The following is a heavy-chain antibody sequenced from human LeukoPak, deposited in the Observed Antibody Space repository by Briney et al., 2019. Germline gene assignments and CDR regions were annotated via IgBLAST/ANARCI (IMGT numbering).Heavy chain of an antibody. J-gene: IGHJ4*02. CDR1: GGSISSYSYY. V-gene: IGHV4-39*01. CDR2: IYYSGST. Sequence: SETLSLTCTVSGGSISSYSYYWGWIRQPPGKGLEWIGSIYYSGSTYYNPSLKSRVTISVDTSKNQFSLKLSSVTAADTAVYYCARHGARSSFDYWGQGTLVTVSS. CDR3: ARHGARSSFDY. D-gene: IGHD6-13*01.